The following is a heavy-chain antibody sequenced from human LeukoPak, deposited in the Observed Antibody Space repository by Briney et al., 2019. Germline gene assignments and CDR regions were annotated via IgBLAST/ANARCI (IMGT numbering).Heavy chain of an antibody. Sequence: ASVKVSCKASGGTFSNYAISWVRQAPGQGLEWMGRIIPILGIANYAQKFQGRVTITTDKSTSTAYMELSSLRSEDKAVYYCASHSGSSTYFDYWGQGTLVTVSS. J-gene: IGHJ4*02. CDR1: GGTFSNYA. CDR3: ASHSGSSTYFDY. D-gene: IGHD1-26*01. V-gene: IGHV1-69*04. CDR2: IIPILGIA.